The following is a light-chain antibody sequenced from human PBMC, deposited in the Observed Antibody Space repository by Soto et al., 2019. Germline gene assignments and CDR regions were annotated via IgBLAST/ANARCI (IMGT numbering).Light chain of an antibody. J-gene: IGKJ1*01. CDR3: QQRSNWPLT. Sequence: EIVLTQSPATPSLSPGETATLSSRPSQSVSSYFAWYQQKPGQAPRLLIYDASNRATGIPARFSGSGSGTEFTLTISSLEPEDFAVYYCQQRSNWPLTFGQGTKVEIK. CDR1: QSVSSY. CDR2: DAS. V-gene: IGKV3-11*01.